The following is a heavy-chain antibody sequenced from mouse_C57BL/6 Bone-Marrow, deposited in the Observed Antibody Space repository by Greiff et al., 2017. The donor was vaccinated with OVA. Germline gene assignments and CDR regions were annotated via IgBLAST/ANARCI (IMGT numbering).Heavy chain of an antibody. CDR2: IYPGSGST. D-gene: IGHD2-2*01. Sequence: QVQLQQSGAELVKPGASVKMSCKASGYTFTSYWITWVTQRPGQGLEWIGDIYPGSGSTNYNEKFKSKATLTVDTSSSTAYMQLSCLTSEGSADYTGARPYGYDVYWGQGTTLTVSS. J-gene: IGHJ2*01. CDR3: ARPYGYDVY. V-gene: IGHV1-55*01. CDR1: GYTFTSYW.